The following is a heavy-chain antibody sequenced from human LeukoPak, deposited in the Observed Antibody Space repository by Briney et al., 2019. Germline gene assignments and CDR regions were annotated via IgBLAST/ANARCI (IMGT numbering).Heavy chain of an antibody. CDR1: GGSISSYY. V-gene: IGHV4-59*01. Sequence: SETLSLTCTVSGGSISSYYWSWIRQPPGKGLEWIGYIYYSGSTNYNPSLKSRVTLSVDTSKNQFSLKLSSVTAADTAVYYCARGPWGSNWYFDLWGRGTLVTVSS. J-gene: IGHJ2*01. D-gene: IGHD7-27*01. CDR3: ARGPWGSNWYFDL. CDR2: IYYSGST.